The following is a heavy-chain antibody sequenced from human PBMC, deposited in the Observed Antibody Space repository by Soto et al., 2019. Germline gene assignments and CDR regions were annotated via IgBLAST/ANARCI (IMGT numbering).Heavy chain of an antibody. V-gene: IGHV3-11*01. D-gene: IGHD3-16*01. J-gene: IGHJ1*01. CDR3: ATKFFPNYAYSPWDFQH. Sequence: GGSLRLSCAASGFTFSDYYMSWIRQAPGKGLEWVSYISSSGSTIYYADSVKGRFTISRDNAKNSLYLQMNSLRAEDTAVYYCATKFFPNYAYSPWDFQHWGQGPLVTVSP. CDR1: GFTFSDYY. CDR2: ISSSGSTI.